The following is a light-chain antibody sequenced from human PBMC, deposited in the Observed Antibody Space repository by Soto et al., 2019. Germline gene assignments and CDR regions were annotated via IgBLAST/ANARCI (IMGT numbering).Light chain of an antibody. Sequence: DFQLTQSPSFLSASVGERVTITCRASQGTSSYLAWFQQKPGKAPKLLIYAASTLQSGVPSRFSGSGSGTEITLTISSLQPEDFATYYCQQLNSFSITFGQGTRLEIK. CDR1: QGTSSY. V-gene: IGKV1-9*01. CDR3: QQLNSFSIT. J-gene: IGKJ5*01. CDR2: AAS.